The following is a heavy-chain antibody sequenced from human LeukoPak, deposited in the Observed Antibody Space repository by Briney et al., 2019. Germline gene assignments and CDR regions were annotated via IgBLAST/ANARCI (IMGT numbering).Heavy chain of an antibody. CDR3: AREVGIVAAGSYDYYYMDV. V-gene: IGHV4-38-2*02. Sequence: SETLSLTCTVSGYSISRGYYWGWIRQPPGKGLEWIGSIYHSGSTYYNPSLKSRVTISVDTSKNQFSLKLSSVTAADTAVYYCAREVGIVAAGSYDYYYMDVWGKGTTVTVSS. D-gene: IGHD6-13*01. CDR1: GYSISRGYY. CDR2: IYHSGST. J-gene: IGHJ6*03.